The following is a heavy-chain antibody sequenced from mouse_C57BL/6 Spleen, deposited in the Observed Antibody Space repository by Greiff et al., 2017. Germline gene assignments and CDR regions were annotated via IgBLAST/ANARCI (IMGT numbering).Heavy chain of an antibody. J-gene: IGHJ3*01. CDR3: ARHSNYGAWFAY. CDR2: INSDGGST. Sequence: DVHLVESGGGLVQPGESLKLSCESNEYEFPSHDMSWVRKTPEKRLELVAAINSDGGSTYYPDTMERRFIISRDNTKKPLYLQMSSLRSEDTALYYCARHSNYGAWFAYWGQGTLVTVSA. D-gene: IGHD2-5*01. CDR1: EYEFPSHD. V-gene: IGHV5-2*01.